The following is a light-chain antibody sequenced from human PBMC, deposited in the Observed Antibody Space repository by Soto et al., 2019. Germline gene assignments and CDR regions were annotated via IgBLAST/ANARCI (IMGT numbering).Light chain of an antibody. V-gene: IGKV3-20*01. J-gene: IGKJ1*01. CDR3: QQYGDSPWT. CDR1: QSVSSSH. Sequence: EVELTQSPGTLSLSPGERATLSCRASQSVSSSHLAWYQQKRGQAPRLLIYDTSTRATGIPDRFSCSGSGTDFTLTIGRLEAEDFAVYHCQQYGDSPWTFGQGTKVEVK. CDR2: DTS.